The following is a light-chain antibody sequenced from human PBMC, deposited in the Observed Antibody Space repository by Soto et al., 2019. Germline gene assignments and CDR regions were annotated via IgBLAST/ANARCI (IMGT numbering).Light chain of an antibody. Sequence: QSALTQPASVSGSPGQSITISCTGTSSDVGGYNYVSWYQQHPGKAPKLLIYDVSNRPSGVSNRFSGSKSGNTASLTISGLQAEDEADYYCGSYTSSSTRVLGTGTKVTVL. V-gene: IGLV2-14*01. CDR2: DVS. J-gene: IGLJ1*01. CDR1: SSDVGGYNY. CDR3: GSYTSSSTRV.